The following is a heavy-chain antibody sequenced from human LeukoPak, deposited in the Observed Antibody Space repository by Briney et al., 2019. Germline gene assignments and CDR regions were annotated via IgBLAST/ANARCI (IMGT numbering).Heavy chain of an antibody. CDR2: ISGSGGST. J-gene: IGHJ6*02. V-gene: IGHV3-23*01. CDR1: GFTFSSYA. Sequence: GASLRLSCAASGFTFSSYAMSWVRQAPGEGLEWVSAISGSGGSTYYADSVKGRFTISRDNSKNTLYLQMNSLRAEDTAVYYCAKDWHIVVEYYYGMDVWGQGTTVTVSS. CDR3: AKDWHIVVEYYYGMDV. D-gene: IGHD2-21*01.